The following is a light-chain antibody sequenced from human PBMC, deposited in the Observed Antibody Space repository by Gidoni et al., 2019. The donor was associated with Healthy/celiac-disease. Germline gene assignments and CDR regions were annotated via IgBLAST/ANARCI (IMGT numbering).Light chain of an antibody. J-gene: IGKJ3*01. CDR1: QSVSSY. V-gene: IGKV3-11*01. CDR3: QQRSNWSGT. CDR2: DAS. Sequence: EIVLTQSPATLSLSPGERATLSCRASQSVSSYLAWYQQKPGQAPRLLIYDASNRATGIPARFSGSGSGTDFTLTISSLEPEDFAVYYCQQRSNWSGTFXPXTKVXIK.